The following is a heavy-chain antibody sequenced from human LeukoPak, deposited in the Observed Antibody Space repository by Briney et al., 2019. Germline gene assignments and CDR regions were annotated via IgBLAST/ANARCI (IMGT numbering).Heavy chain of an antibody. V-gene: IGHV4-39*07. CDR1: GGSISSTSYS. CDR3: ARDFNLDYFDS. J-gene: IGHJ4*02. D-gene: IGHD1-20*01. Sequence: SETLSLTCIVSGGSISSTSYSWGWIRQPPGKELEWLGSISYSGSTYYNPTLKSRVTMSVDTSKNHFSLKLSSVTAADTAVYYCARDFNLDYFDSWGQGTLVTVSS. CDR2: ISYSGST.